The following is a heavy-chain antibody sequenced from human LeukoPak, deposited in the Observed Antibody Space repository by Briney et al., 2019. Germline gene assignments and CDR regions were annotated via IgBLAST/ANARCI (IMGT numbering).Heavy chain of an antibody. CDR1: GGSFSGYY. CDR3: ARGGRITMVRGGHPYYFDY. J-gene: IGHJ4*02. CDR2: INHSGST. Sequence: SETLSLTCAVYGGSFSGYYWSWIRQPPGKGLEWIGEINHSGSTNYNPSLKSRVTISVDTSKNQFPLKLSSVTAADTAVYYCARGGRITMVRGGHPYYFDYWGQGTLVTVSS. V-gene: IGHV4-34*01. D-gene: IGHD3-10*01.